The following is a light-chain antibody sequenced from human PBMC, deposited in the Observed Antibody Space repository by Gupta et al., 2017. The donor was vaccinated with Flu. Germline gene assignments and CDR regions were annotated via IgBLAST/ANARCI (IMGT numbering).Light chain of an antibody. CDR3: AAWDDSLSGWV. V-gene: IGLV1-47*02. J-gene: IGLJ3*02. Sequence: SSSNLRSNYCFLYPQPPGNAPQPLLLSLCQRPPWVPYRFSCSKSGTSASLAISGLRSEDEADYYCAAWDDSLSGWVFGGGTKLTVL. CDR1: SSNLRSNY. CDR2: SLC.